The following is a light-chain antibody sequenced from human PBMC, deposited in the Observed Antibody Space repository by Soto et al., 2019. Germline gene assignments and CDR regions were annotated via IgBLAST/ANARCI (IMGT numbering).Light chain of an antibody. CDR1: QSVLSSSNNKNY. Sequence: DFVMIQSADSLAVSLGERATINCKSSQSVLSSSNNKNYLAWFQQKPGQPPKLLISCASTRESGVPDRFSGSGSGTDFTLTISSLQAEDVAVYYCQQYHSDPITFGQGTRREIK. V-gene: IGKV4-1*01. CDR3: QQYHSDPIT. J-gene: IGKJ5*01. CDR2: CAS.